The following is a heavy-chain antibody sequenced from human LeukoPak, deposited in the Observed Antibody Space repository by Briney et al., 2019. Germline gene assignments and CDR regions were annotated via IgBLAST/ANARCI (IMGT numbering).Heavy chain of an antibody. CDR1: GFTFSAYA. J-gene: IGHJ4*02. D-gene: IGHD3-10*02. CDR3: AKYVRSGSSSLADPDY. V-gene: IGHV3-23*01. CDR2: IIGSGSST. Sequence: GGSLRLSCAASGFTFSAYAMSWVRQAPGKGLEWVSNIIGSGSSTYYADSVKGRFTISRDNSKNTLYLEMNSLRDEDTAVYYCAKYVRSGSSSLADPDYWGEGTPVTVSS.